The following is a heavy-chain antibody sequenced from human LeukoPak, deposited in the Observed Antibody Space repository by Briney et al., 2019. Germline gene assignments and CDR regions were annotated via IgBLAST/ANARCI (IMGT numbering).Heavy chain of an antibody. J-gene: IGHJ4*02. V-gene: IGHV3-72*01. CDR2: TRNKANSYTT. D-gene: IGHD6-13*01. CDR1: GFTFSDHY. Sequence: PGGSLRLSCAASGFTFSDHYMDWVRQAPGKGLEWVGRTRNKANSYTTEYAASAKGRFTISRDDSKNSLYLQMNSLKTEDTAVYYCTRVHSSTWDGSYFDYWGQGTLVTVSS. CDR3: TRVHSSTWDGSYFDY.